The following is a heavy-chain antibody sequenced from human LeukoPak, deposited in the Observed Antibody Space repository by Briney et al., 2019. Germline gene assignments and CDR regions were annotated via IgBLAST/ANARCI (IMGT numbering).Heavy chain of an antibody. Sequence: GGSLRLSCAASGFTFSSYAMSWVRQAPGKGLERVSAISGSGGSTYYADSVKGRFTISRDNSKNTLYLQMNSLRAEDTAVYYCAKFPLSPIVVVPAAIGGTADYWGQGTLVTVSS. D-gene: IGHD2-2*01. CDR3: AKFPLSPIVVVPAAIGGTADY. CDR1: GFTFSSYA. J-gene: IGHJ4*02. V-gene: IGHV3-23*01. CDR2: ISGSGGST.